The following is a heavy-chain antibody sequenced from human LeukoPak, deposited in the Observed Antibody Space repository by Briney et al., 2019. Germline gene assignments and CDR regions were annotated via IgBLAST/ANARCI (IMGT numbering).Heavy chain of an antibody. D-gene: IGHD6-6*01. Sequence: GGSLRLSCAASGFTSTNYAMNWVRQAPGKGLECVSAISSNGGSTYYANSVKGRFTISRDNSKNTLYLQMGSLRAEDMAVYYCARGLAARGFYYFDYWGQGTLVTVSS. J-gene: IGHJ4*02. V-gene: IGHV3-64*01. CDR2: ISSNGGST. CDR3: ARGLAARGFYYFDY. CDR1: GFTSTNYA.